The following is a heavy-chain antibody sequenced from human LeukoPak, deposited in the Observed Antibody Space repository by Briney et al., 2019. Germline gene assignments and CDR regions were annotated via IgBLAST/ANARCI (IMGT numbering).Heavy chain of an antibody. V-gene: IGHV3-30*18. CDR1: GFTFSSYA. J-gene: IGHJ6*04. CDR3: AKDPSPLYCSSTSCYPYGMDV. CDR2: ISYDGSNK. D-gene: IGHD2-2*01. Sequence: RSLRLSCAASGFTFSSYAMHWVRQAPGKGLEWVAVISYDGSNKYYADSVKGRFTISRDNSKNTLYLQMNSLRAEDTAVYYCAKDPSPLYCSSTSCYPYGMDVWGKGTTVTVSS.